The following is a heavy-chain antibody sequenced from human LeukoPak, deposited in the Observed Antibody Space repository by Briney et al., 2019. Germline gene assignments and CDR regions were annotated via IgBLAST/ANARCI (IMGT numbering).Heavy chain of an antibody. CDR1: GGSISSYY. Sequence: PSETLSLTCTVSGGSISSYYWSWIRQPAGKGLEWIGRIYTSGSTNYNPSLKSRVTMSVDTSKNQFSLKLSSVTAADTAVYYCARDWEWLVQGAFDIWGQGTMVTVSS. V-gene: IGHV4-4*07. CDR2: IYTSGST. J-gene: IGHJ3*02. CDR3: ARDWEWLVQGAFDI. D-gene: IGHD6-19*01.